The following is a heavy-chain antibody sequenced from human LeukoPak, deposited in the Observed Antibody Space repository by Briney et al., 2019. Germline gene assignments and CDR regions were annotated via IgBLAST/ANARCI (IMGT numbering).Heavy chain of an antibody. J-gene: IGHJ4*02. CDR3: AKRGVVIRGILVIGYHQEAYHYDF. D-gene: IGHD3-10*01. CDR2: ISERGGST. CDR1: GFNFGDSV. V-gene: IGHV3-23*01. Sequence: GGSLRLSCSASGFNFGDSVMTWVRQAPGRGLEWVSYISERGGSTTYADSVKGRFTISRDTSLNTLYLQMNNLRGEDTAVYFCAKRGVVIRGILVIGYHQEAYHYDFWGQGVLVTVSS.